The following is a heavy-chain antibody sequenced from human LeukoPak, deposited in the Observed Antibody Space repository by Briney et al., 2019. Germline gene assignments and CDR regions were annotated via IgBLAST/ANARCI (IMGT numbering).Heavy chain of an antibody. J-gene: IGHJ4*02. CDR3: CGSGWFAGPFGY. Sequence: PSETLSLTCTVSGGSISSYYWSWIRQPPGKGLEWIGYIYYSGSTNYNPSLKSRVTISVDTSKNQFSLKLTSVTAADTAVYYCCGSGWFAGPFGYWGQGALVTVSS. V-gene: IGHV4-59*12. CDR1: GGSISSYY. CDR2: IYYSGST. D-gene: IGHD6-19*01.